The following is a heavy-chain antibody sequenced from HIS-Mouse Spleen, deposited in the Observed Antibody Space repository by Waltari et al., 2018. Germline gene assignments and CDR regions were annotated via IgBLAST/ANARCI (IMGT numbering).Heavy chain of an antibody. CDR3: AKDRGSQFDY. CDR2: ISYDGSNK. CDR1: GFPLSSYG. D-gene: IGHD1-26*01. Sequence: QVQLVESGGGVVQPGRSLRLSCAASGFPLSSYGMHWVRQAPGKGLEWVAVISYDGSNKYYADSVKGRFTISRDNSKNTLYLQMNSLRAEDTAVYYCAKDRGSQFDYWGQGTLVTVSS. J-gene: IGHJ4*02. V-gene: IGHV3-30*18.